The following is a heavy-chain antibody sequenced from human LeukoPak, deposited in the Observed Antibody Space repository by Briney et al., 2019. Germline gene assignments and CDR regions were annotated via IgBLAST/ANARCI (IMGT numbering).Heavy chain of an antibody. CDR3: ARDSLKNGYNYDYFDY. Sequence: GSLILSCAASGFTFITYAMHWVRQAPGKGLEWVAVISYDGSNEYYVDSVKGRFTISRDNSKNILYLQMNSLTAEDTAVYYCARDSLKNGYNYDYFDYWGQGTLVTVSS. CDR2: ISYDGSNE. D-gene: IGHD5-24*01. V-gene: IGHV3-30-3*01. J-gene: IGHJ4*02. CDR1: GFTFITYA.